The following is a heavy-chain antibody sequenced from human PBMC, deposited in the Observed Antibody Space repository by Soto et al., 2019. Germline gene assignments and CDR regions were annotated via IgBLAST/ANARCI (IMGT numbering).Heavy chain of an antibody. CDR3: ARGFSFYDSSGYQPFDI. CDR1: GYTFTSYD. CDR2: MNPNSGNT. J-gene: IGHJ3*02. Sequence: ASVKVSCKASGYTFTSYDINWVRQATGQGLEWMGWMNPNSGNTGYAQKFQGRVTMTRNTSISTVYMELSSLRSEDTAVYYCARGFSFYDSSGYQPFDIWGQGTMVTVSS. D-gene: IGHD3-22*01. V-gene: IGHV1-8*01.